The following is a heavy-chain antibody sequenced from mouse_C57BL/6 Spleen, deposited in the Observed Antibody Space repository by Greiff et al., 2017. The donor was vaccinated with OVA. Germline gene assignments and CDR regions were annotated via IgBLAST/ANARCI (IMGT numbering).Heavy chain of an antibody. J-gene: IGHJ4*01. Sequence: QVQLQQPGAELVRPGSSVKLSCKASGYTFTSYWMHWVKQRPIQGLEWIGNIDPSDSETHYNQKFKDKATLTVDKSSSTAYMQLSSLTSEDSAVYYCARFDGYPLYAMDYWGQGTSVTVSS. D-gene: IGHD2-3*01. CDR1: GYTFTSYW. CDR3: ARFDGYPLYAMDY. V-gene: IGHV1-52*01. CDR2: IDPSDSET.